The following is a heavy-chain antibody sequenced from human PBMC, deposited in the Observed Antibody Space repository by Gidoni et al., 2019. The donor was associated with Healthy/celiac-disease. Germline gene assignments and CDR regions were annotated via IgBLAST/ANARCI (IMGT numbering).Heavy chain of an antibody. J-gene: IGHJ4*02. V-gene: IGHV3-23*01. D-gene: IGHD5-12*01. Sequence: EVQLLESGGGLVQPGGSLGLSCAGSGITFSSYAMRWVRQAPGKGLAWVSAISGSGGSTYYADPVKGRFTISRDNSKNTLYLQMNSLRAEDTAVYYCAKKRWLQLLDYWGQGTLVTVSS. CDR1: GITFSSYA. CDR2: ISGSGGST. CDR3: AKKRWLQLLDY.